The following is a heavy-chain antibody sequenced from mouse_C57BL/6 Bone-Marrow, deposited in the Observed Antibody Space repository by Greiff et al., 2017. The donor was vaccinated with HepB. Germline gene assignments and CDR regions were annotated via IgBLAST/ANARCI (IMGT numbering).Heavy chain of an antibody. CDR1: GYAFSSSW. V-gene: IGHV1-82*01. CDR3: ASEVVATDYYAMDY. J-gene: IGHJ4*01. D-gene: IGHD1-1*01. CDR2: IYPGDGDT. Sequence: VQLQQSGPELVKPGASVKISCKASGYAFSSSWMNWVKQRPGKGLEWIGRIYPGDGDTNYNGKFKGKATLTADKSSSTAYMQLSSLTSEDSAVYFCASEVVATDYYAMDYWGQGTSVTVSS.